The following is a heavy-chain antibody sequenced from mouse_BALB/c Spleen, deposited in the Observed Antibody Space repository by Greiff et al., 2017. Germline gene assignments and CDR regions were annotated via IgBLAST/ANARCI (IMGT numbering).Heavy chain of an antibody. CDR2: IDPANGNT. D-gene: IGHD2-4*01. Sequence: EVQRVESGAELVKPGASVKLSCTASGFNIKDTYMHWVKQRPEQGLEWIGRIDPANGNTKYDPKFQGKATITADTSSNTAYLQLSSLTSEDTAGYYCARGITTSYFDYWGQGTTLTVSS. J-gene: IGHJ2*01. V-gene: IGHV14-3*02. CDR3: ARGITTSYFDY. CDR1: GFNIKDTY.